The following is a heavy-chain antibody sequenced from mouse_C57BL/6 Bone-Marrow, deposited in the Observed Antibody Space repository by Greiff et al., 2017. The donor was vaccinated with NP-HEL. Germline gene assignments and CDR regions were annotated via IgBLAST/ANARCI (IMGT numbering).Heavy chain of an antibody. V-gene: IGHV1-80*01. CDR2: IYPGDGDT. D-gene: IGHD4-1*01. CDR3: AREGTGTWFAY. J-gene: IGHJ3*01. Sequence: VKLVESGAELVKPGASVKISCKASGYAFSSYWMNWVKQRPGKGLEWIGQIYPGDGDTNYNGKFKGKATLTADKSSSTAYMQLSSLTSEDSAVYFCAREGTGTWFAYWGQGTLVTVSA. CDR1: GYAFSSYW.